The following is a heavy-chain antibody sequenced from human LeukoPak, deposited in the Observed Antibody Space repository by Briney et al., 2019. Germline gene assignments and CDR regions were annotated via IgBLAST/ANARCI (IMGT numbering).Heavy chain of an antibody. J-gene: IGHJ5*02. V-gene: IGHV1-2*02. CDR3: ARDVLAAAGTDES. D-gene: IGHD6-13*01. Sequence: ASVKVSCKASGYTFTGYYMHWVRQAPGQGLEWMGWINPNSGGTNYAQKFQGRVTMTRDTSISTAYMELSRLRSDDTAVYYCARDVLAAAGTDESWGQGTLVTVSS. CDR1: GYTFTGYY. CDR2: INPNSGGT.